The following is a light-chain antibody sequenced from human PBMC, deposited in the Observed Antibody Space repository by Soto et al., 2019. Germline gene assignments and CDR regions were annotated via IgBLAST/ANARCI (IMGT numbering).Light chain of an antibody. CDR2: DTS. CDR1: TGAVTSGQY. Sequence: QAVVAQEPSLTVSPGGTVTLTCGSSTGAVTSGQYPYWFQQKPGQAPRTLIYDTSNKHSWTPARFSGSLLGGKAALTLSSAQPEDEAEYYCSLSYSGGMVFGGGTKVTVL. J-gene: IGLJ2*01. V-gene: IGLV7-46*01. CDR3: SLSYSGGMV.